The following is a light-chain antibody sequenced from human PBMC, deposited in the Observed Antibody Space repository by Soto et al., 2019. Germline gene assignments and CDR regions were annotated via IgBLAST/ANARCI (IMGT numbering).Light chain of an antibody. CDR2: GAS. J-gene: IGKJ2*02. CDR1: QSVNNN. Sequence: EIVMAQSPVTLSVSPGERATLSCRASQSVNNNLAWYQQKPGQAPRLLIYGASTRATGIPARFSGSGSGTEFTLTISSLQSEDFAVYYCQQYNSCPPCTFGQGTKLEIK. V-gene: IGKV3-15*01. CDR3: QQYNSCPPCT.